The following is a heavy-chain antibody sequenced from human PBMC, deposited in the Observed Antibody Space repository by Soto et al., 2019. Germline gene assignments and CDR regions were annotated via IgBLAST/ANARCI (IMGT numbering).Heavy chain of an antibody. CDR2: ISGSGTNT. Sequence: PGGSMRLSCAGSGFTFSTYAMNWIRQTPGKGLEWVSSISGSGTNTHYADCVKGRFTVSRDNSKNTLDLQMNSLTAEDTAIYYCAKALAVVGPYDAFDIWGQGTLVTVSS. J-gene: IGHJ3*02. CDR1: GFTFSTYA. V-gene: IGHV3-23*01. CDR3: AKALAVVGPYDAFDI. D-gene: IGHD6-19*01.